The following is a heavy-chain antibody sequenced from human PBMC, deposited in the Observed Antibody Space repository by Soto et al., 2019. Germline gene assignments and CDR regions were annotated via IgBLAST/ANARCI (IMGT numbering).Heavy chain of an antibody. CDR3: ARGRTSSPTPGDY. D-gene: IGHD2-2*01. CDR2: IYYSGST. V-gene: IGHV4-31*03. CDR1: GGSISSGGYY. J-gene: IGHJ4*02. Sequence: QVQLQESGPGLVKPSQTLSLTCTVSGGSISSGGYYWSWIRQRPGKGLEWIGYIYYSGSTYYNPSLKSRVTRSVDTSKNQFSLKLSSVTAADTAVYYCARGRTSSPTPGDYWGQGTLVTVSS.